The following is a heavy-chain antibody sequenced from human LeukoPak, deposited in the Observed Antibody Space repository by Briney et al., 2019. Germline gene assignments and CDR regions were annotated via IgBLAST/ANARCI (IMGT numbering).Heavy chain of an antibody. CDR2: IWYDGSNK. D-gene: IGHD3-10*01. Sequence: GGSLRLSCAASGFTFSSYGMHWVRQAPGKGLEWVAVIWYDGSNKYYADSVKGRFTISRDNSKNTLYLQMNSLRAEDTAVYYCARIEMVRGANFDYWGQGTLVTVSS. CDR1: GFTFSSYG. J-gene: IGHJ4*02. V-gene: IGHV3-33*01. CDR3: ARIEMVRGANFDY.